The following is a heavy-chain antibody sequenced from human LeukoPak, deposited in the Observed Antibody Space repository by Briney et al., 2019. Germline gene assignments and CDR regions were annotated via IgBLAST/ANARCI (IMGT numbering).Heavy chain of an antibody. V-gene: IGHV3-48*03. CDR2: ISSSGSTI. J-gene: IGHJ4*02. D-gene: IGHD3-9*01. CDR1: GFTFSSYE. CDR3: ASPGGDYDILTGRIDY. Sequence: GGSLRLSCAASGFTFSSYEMNWVRQAPGKGLEWVSYISSSGSTIYYADSVKGRFTISRDNAKNSLYLQMNSLRAEDTAVYYCASPGGDYDILTGRIDYWGQGTLVTVSS.